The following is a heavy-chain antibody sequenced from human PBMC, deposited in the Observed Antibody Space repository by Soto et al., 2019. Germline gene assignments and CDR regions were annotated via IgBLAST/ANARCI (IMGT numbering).Heavy chain of an antibody. J-gene: IGHJ6*02. V-gene: IGHV3-23*01. Sequence: PGGSLRLSCAASGFTFNTFEMSWVRQAPGRGLEWVSFISDDSSRTYYADAVKGRFTISRDNFKYTLYLQMNSLRAEDTAVYFFARDSGASVAGIYYYYGMDVWGQGTTVTVS. CDR3: ARDSGASVAGIYYYYGMDV. D-gene: IGHD6-19*01. CDR1: GFTFNTFE. CDR2: ISDDSSRT.